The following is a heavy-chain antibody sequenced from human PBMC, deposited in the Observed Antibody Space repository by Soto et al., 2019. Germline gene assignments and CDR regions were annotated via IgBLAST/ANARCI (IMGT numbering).Heavy chain of an antibody. D-gene: IGHD6-19*01. CDR1: GYFICACGYY. Sequence: SETLSLTCFVSGYFICACGYYWSWIRHHPGKGLEWIGSFYSSGSIIYNPSLRSRVSISGDMSTNQFSMSLTSVTAADTARYYCARMYSSGSGWFHPWGQGTLVTVSS. V-gene: IGHV4-31*02. CDR2: FYSSGSI. J-gene: IGHJ5*02. CDR3: ARMYSSGSGWFHP.